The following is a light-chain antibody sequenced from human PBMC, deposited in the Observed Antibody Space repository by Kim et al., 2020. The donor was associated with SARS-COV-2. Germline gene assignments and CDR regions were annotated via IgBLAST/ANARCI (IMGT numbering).Light chain of an antibody. J-gene: IGKJ4*01. V-gene: IGKV3-20*01. CDR3: QQYGDLPLT. CDR1: QSVRSSF. CDR2: DAS. Sequence: ETVLRLSPGTLRLYPGERATLSCRASQSVRSSFLAWYQQKPGQAPRLLIYDASSRASGIADRFSGRGSGTDFTLTISRLQPEDSAVYYCQQYGDLPLTFGGGTKVDIK.